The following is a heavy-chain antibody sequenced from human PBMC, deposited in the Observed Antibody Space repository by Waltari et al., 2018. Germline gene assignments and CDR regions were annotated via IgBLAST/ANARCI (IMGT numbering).Heavy chain of an antibody. CDR3: ATFRWLGY. Sequence: EVQLVESGGGLVQPGGSLRLSCDVSGLMFSTYWMTWVRQGPGRGMKWVANINFAGREKHYVDSVKGRFTMSRDNTRNSLFLQMTSLRAEDTAVYYCATFRWLGYWGQGSLVTVSS. J-gene: IGHJ4*02. V-gene: IGHV3-7*03. D-gene: IGHD3-10*01. CDR1: GLMFSTYW. CDR2: INFAGREK.